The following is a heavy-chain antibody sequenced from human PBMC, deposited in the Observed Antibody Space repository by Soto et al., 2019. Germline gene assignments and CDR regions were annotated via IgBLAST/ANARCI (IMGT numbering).Heavy chain of an antibody. V-gene: IGHV1-24*01. D-gene: IGHD2-21*02. J-gene: IGHJ3*02. CDR3: ATDRDGHDAFDI. Sequence: GASVKVSRKVSGYTLTELSIHWVRQAPGKGLEWMGGFDPEDGETIYAQKFQGRVTMTEDTSTDTAYLELSSLSFEDTAVYYCATDRDGHDAFDIWGQGTMVTVSS. CDR1: GYTLTELS. CDR2: FDPEDGET.